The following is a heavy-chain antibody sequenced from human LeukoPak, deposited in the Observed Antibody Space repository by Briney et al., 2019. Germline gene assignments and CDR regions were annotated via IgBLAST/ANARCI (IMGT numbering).Heavy chain of an antibody. V-gene: IGHV4-59*01. D-gene: IGHD2-2*01. J-gene: IGHJ4*02. CDR3: ARVYQSAEYYFDY. Sequence: SETLSLTCTVSGGSIDSYYWSWIRQPPGKGLEWIGYIYYTGSTEYHPSLKSRVTISLDTSKNQFSLKLTSVTTADTAVYYCARVYQSAEYYFDYWGQGNLVSVSS. CDR2: IYYTGST. CDR1: GGSIDSYY.